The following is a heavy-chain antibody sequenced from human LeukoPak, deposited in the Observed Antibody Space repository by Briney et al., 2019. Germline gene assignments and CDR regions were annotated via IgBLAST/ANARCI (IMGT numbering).Heavy chain of an antibody. CDR3: ARIPSSWSYFDY. CDR1: GFTFSSYW. Sequence: PGGSLRLSCAASGFTFSSYWMHWVRQAPGKGLVWVSHINSDGSNTRYADSVKGRFTISRENSKNTLYLQMNSLGAEDTAVYYCARIPSSWSYFDYWGQGTLVTVSS. J-gene: IGHJ4*02. V-gene: IGHV3-74*01. D-gene: IGHD6-13*01. CDR2: INSDGSNT.